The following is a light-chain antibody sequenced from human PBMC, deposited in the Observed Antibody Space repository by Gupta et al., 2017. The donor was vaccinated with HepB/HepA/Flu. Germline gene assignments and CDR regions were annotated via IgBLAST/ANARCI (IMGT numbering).Light chain of an antibody. CDR1: RNNVGEKG. CDR2: RND. Sequence: AGLPQPPSVSKDLGPPATLTCIGNRNNVGEKGVVCLPQPQGHPPNIITYRNDDRPSGVAEGCSASRSGNTAAITIAGLPPADEAAYYCYAWDNMRSAQVVFGGGTRLTVL. V-gene: IGLV10-54*04. J-gene: IGLJ2*01. CDR3: YAWDNMRSAQVV.